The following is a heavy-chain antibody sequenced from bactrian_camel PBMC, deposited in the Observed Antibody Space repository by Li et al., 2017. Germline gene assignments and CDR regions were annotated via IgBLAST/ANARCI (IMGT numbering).Heavy chain of an antibody. CDR1: GFTFSSYW. CDR2: IQIGGATT. CDR3: TKETEWVGYHEFAQH. Sequence: HVQLVESGGGLVQPGGSLRLSCAASGFTFSSYWMYWVRQAPGKGLEWVSTIQIGGATTTYADSVKGRFTISRDNAKNTLYLQLNTLKIEDTAIYYCTKETEWVGYHEFAQHWGQGTQVTVS. D-gene: IGHD5*01. V-gene: IGHV3S1*01. J-gene: IGHJ4*01.